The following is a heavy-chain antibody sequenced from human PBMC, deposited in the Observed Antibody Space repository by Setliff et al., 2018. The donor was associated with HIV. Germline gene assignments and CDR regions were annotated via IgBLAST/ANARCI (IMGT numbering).Heavy chain of an antibody. CDR1: GDPISSSGYW. D-gene: IGHD6-6*01. CDR2: GSYSGST. CDR3: ARFRGVHSSSLLDS. Sequence: SETLSLTCTVSGDPISSSGYWWGWIRQPPGKGLEWIGIGSYSGSTYYNPSLKSRVTISVDTSNNQLFLKVSSVTAADTAVYYCARFRGVHSSSLLDSWGQGTLVTVSS. V-gene: IGHV4-39*01. J-gene: IGHJ4*02.